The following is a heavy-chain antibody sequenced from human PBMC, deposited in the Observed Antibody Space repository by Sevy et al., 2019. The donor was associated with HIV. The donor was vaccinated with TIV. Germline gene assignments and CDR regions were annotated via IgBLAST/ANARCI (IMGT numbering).Heavy chain of an antibody. CDR3: VKDPHYDFFDY. V-gene: IGHV3-30*02. CDR2: KGYDGNKI. D-gene: IGHD3-10*01. CDR1: GFNFSPYG. J-gene: IGHJ4*02. Sequence: GGSLRLSCAASGFNFSPYGMHWVRQAPGKGLEWVSFKGYDGNKIFYADSVRGRFTVSRDNSKNTLYLQMNSLSTEDTAVYYCVKDPHYDFFDYWGQGILVTVSS.